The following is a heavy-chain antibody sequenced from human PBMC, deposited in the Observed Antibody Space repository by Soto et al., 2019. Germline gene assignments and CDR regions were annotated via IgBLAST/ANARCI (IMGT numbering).Heavy chain of an antibody. CDR1: GVSISRGGSY. J-gene: IGHJ4*02. Sequence: PSETLSLTCTVSGVSISRGGSYWTWIRQHPGKGLEWIGSIHYDGATFFNPSLESRLSISADTSKNQFYLTLTSVTAADTAVYFCARAVVGAQSPTDYWGQGTLVTVSS. V-gene: IGHV4-31*03. CDR3: ARAVVGAQSPTDY. D-gene: IGHD1-26*01. CDR2: IHYDGAT.